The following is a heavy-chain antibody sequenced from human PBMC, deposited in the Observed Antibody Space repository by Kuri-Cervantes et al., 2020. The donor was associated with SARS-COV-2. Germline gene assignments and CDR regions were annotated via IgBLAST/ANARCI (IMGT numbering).Heavy chain of an antibody. D-gene: IGHD6-19*01. CDR3: AKGGWLDD. CDR2: ISWNSGSI. CDR1: GFTFDDYA. J-gene: IGHJ4*02. V-gene: IGHV3-9*03. Sequence: SLKISCAASGFTFDDYAMHWVRQAPGKGLEWVSGISWNSGSIGYADSVKGRFTISRDNSKNTLYLQMNSLRAEDMAVYHCAKGGWLDDYGQGTLVTVSS.